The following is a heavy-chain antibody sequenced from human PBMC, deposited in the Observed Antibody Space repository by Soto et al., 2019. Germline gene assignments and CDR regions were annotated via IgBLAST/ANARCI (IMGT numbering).Heavy chain of an antibody. CDR3: EKCVSITTCIPTWIDF. CDR1: GFTFSNYA. J-gene: IGHJ5*01. Sequence: GGTVRLACEVSGFTFSNYAMAWVRQAPGKGLEYVSSITGNGGYTYYALSVKGRFTISRDNSKNTLYVQMNSLTAEETATSFCEKCVSITTCIPTWIDFSCPGTLVSVFS. D-gene: IGHD3-10*01. CDR2: ITGNGGYT. V-gene: IGHV3-23*01.